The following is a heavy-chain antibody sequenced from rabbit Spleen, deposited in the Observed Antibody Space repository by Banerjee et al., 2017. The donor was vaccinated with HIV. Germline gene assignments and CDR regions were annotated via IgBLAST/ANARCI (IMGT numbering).Heavy chain of an antibody. D-gene: IGHD1-1*01. Sequence: QSLEESGGGLVQPEGSLTLTCTASGFSFSSRFYMCWVRQAPGKGLEWIACIDSGSSGDTYYANWAKGRFTISKTSSTTVTLQMTSLTAADTATYFCARDTSSSFSSYGMDLWGPGTLVTVS. CDR1: GFSFSSRFY. CDR2: IDSGSSGDT. CDR3: ARDTSSSFSSYGMDL. J-gene: IGHJ6*01. V-gene: IGHV1S40*01.